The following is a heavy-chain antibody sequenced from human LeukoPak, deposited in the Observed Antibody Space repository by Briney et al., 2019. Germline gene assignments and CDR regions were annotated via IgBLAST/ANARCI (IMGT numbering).Heavy chain of an antibody. V-gene: IGHV4-34*01. CDR2: INHSGST. Sequence: PSETLSLTCAVYGGSFSGYYWSWIRQPPGKGLEWIGEINHSGSTNYNPSLKSRVTISVDTSKNQFSLKLSSVTAADTAVYYCAREHSSPLYATLRTNWFDPWGQGTLVTVSS. CDR3: AREHSSPLYATLRTNWFDP. J-gene: IGHJ5*02. D-gene: IGHD6-13*01. CDR1: GGSFSGYY.